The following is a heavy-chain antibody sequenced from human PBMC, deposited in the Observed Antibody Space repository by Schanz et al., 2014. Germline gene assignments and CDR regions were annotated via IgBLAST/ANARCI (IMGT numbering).Heavy chain of an antibody. CDR2: LSGSGGST. CDR1: GFTVSSNH. Sequence: EGQLAESGGGLVQPGGSLRLSCAVSGFTVSSNHMSWVRQAPGKGLEWVSALSGSGGSTYYADSVKGRFTISRDNSKNTLYLQMNSLRAEDTAVYYCAKDSTHIDIVLVPTAIDYWGQGTLVTVSS. D-gene: IGHD2-2*01. J-gene: IGHJ4*02. V-gene: IGHV3-23*04. CDR3: AKDSTHIDIVLVPTAIDY.